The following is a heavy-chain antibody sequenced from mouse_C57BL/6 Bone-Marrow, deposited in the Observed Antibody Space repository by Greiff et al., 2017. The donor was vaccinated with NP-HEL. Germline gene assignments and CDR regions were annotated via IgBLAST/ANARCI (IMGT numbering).Heavy chain of an antibody. V-gene: IGHV10-1*01. CDR1: GYSFNTYA. CDR2: IRSKSNNHAK. J-gene: IGHJ3*01. D-gene: IGHD1-2*01. Sequence: EVQLVQPGGGLVQPKGSLKLSCEASGYSFNTYAMNWVRQAPGTGLEWVARIRSKSNNHAKYHDASVKDRFTISREESRSLPYLQINNLKTADTAMYCCMRRLTHWGQGTLVTVSS. CDR3: MRRLTH.